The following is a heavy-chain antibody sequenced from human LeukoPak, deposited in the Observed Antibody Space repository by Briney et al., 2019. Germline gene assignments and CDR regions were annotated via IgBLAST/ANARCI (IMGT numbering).Heavy chain of an antibody. Sequence: PGGSLRLSCAASGFTVSSNYMTWVRQAPGKGLVWVSRINSDGSSTNYADSVKGRFTISRDNAKNTLFLQMNSLRAEDTAVYYCTRDWTARSNAFDIWGQGTMVTVSS. CDR1: GFTVSSNY. V-gene: IGHV3-74*01. CDR2: INSDGSST. J-gene: IGHJ3*02. CDR3: TRDWTARSNAFDI. D-gene: IGHD3/OR15-3a*01.